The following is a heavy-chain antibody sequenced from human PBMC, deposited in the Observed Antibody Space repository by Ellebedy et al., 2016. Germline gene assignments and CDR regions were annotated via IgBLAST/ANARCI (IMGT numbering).Heavy chain of an antibody. V-gene: IGHV3-74*01. CDR2: INSDGSRT. Sequence: HTGGSLRLSCAVSTFSFSSHWMHWVRQAPGKGLLWVSRINSDGSRTDYTDSVKGRFTISRDNAKNTLYLQMNSLRDEATALYYCVTWGVPKDSFDYWGQGTLVTVSS. D-gene: IGHD3-16*01. J-gene: IGHJ4*02. CDR1: TFSFSSHW. CDR3: VTWGVPKDSFDY.